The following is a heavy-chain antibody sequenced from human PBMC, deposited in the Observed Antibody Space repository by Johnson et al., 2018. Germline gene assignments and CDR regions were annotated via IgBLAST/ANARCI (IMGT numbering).Heavy chain of an antibody. CDR3: AKDSGDSGYDFHGLPYGMDV. J-gene: IGHJ6*02. D-gene: IGHD5-12*01. Sequence: VQLVQSGGGLVQXGRSXRLXCAASGFTFDDYAMHWVRQAPGKGLEWVSGISWNSGSIGYADSVKGRFTISRDDSKNMLYLQMNSRRAEDTALYYCAKDSGDSGYDFHGLPYGMDVWGQGTTVTVSS. V-gene: IGHV3-9*01. CDR1: GFTFDDYA. CDR2: ISWNSGSI.